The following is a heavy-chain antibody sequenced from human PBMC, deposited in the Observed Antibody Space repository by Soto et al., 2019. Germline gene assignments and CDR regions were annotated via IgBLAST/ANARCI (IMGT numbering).Heavy chain of an antibody. CDR2: ISGSGGST. CDR1: GFTVSSNY. CDR3: AKGYSSGWTFDY. V-gene: IGHV3-23*01. D-gene: IGHD6-19*01. Sequence: GGSLRLSCAASGFTVSSNYMSWVRQAPGEGLEWVSTISGSGGSTYYADSVKGRFTISRDNSKNTLFLQMNSLRAEDTAVYYCAKGYSSGWTFDYWGPGTLVTVSS. J-gene: IGHJ4*02.